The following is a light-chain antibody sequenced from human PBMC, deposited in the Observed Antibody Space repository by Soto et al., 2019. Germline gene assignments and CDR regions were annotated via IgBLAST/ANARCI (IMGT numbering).Light chain of an antibody. CDR1: QSVDNR. V-gene: IGKV3-20*01. Sequence: EVVLTQSPGTLSLSPGERATLSCRASQSVDNRLAWYQQKPGQPPRLLMFDASSRATDIPDRFSGRGSGTDFSLTITRLAPEDFALYYCQHYSQSPVTFGQGTRLEIK. CDR3: QHYSQSPVT. J-gene: IGKJ5*01. CDR2: DAS.